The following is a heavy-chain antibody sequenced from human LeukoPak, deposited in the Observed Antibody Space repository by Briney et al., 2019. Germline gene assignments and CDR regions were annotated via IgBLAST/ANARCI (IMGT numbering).Heavy chain of an antibody. CDR2: ISGSDGST. Sequence: GGSLRLSCAASRFTFSSYAMSWVRQAPGKGLEWVSAISGSDGSTYYADSVKGRFTISRDNSKNTLYLQMNSLRAEDTAVYYCAKGYYDSSGYSLYFDYWGQGTLVTVSS. CDR1: RFTFSSYA. D-gene: IGHD3-22*01. J-gene: IGHJ4*02. V-gene: IGHV3-23*01. CDR3: AKGYYDSSGYSLYFDY.